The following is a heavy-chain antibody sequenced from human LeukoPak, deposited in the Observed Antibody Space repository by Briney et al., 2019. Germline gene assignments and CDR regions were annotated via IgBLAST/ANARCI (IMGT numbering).Heavy chain of an antibody. CDR2: FDPEDGET. CDR3: ATAGYDSSGYPNWFDP. J-gene: IGHJ5*02. V-gene: IGHV1-24*01. D-gene: IGHD3-22*01. CDR1: GYTLTELS. Sequence: GASVKASCKVSGYTLTELSMHWVRQAPGKGLEWMGGFDPEDGETIYAQKFQGRVTMTEDTSTDTAHMELSSLRSEDTAVYYCATAGYDSSGYPNWFDPWGQGTLVTVSS.